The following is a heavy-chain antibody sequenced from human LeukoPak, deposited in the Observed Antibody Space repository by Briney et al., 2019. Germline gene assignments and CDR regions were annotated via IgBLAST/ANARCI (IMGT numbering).Heavy chain of an antibody. D-gene: IGHD3-10*01. CDR3: ARGSVGYYGSGSNWFDP. CDR1: GFTFSSYG. CDR2: IRYDGSNK. Sequence: GGSLRLSCAASGFTFSSYGMHWVRQAPGKGLEWVAFIRYDGSNKYYADSVKGRFTISRDNSKNTLYLQMNSLRAEDTAVYYCARGSVGYYGSGSNWFDPWGQGTLVTVSS. J-gene: IGHJ5*02. V-gene: IGHV3-30*02.